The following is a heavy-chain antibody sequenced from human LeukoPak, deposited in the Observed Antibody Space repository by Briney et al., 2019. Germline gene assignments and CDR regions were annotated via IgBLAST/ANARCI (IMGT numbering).Heavy chain of an antibody. CDR1: GGTFSSYA. CDR2: IIPIFGTA. Sequence: SVKVSCKASGGTFSSYAISWVRQAPGQGLEWMGGIIPIFGTANYAQKFQGRVTITADKSTSTAYMELSSLRSEDTAVYYCATHCDILTGRFDYWGQGTLVTVSS. V-gene: IGHV1-69*06. D-gene: IGHD3-9*01. J-gene: IGHJ4*02. CDR3: ATHCDILTGRFDY.